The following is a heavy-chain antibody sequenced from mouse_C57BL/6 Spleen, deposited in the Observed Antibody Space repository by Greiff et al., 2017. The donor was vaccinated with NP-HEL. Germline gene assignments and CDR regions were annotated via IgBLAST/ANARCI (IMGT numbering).Heavy chain of an antibody. CDR1: GYTFTDYN. J-gene: IGHJ4*01. CDR2: INPNNGGT. CDR3: ARGVYYLYAMDY. D-gene: IGHD1-1*01. Sequence: EVQLQQSGPELVKPGASVKIPCKASGYTFTDYNMDWVKQSHGKSLEWIGDINPNNGGTIYNQKFKGKATLTVDKSSSTAYMELRSLTSEDTAVYYCARGVYYLYAMDYWGQGTSVTVSS. V-gene: IGHV1-18*01.